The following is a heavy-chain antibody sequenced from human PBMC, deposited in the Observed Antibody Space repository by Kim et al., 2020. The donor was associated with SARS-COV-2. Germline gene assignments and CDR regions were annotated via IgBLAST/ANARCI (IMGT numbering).Heavy chain of an antibody. V-gene: IGHV4-34*01. CDR1: GGSFSGYY. J-gene: IGHJ6*02. D-gene: IGHD3-10*01. CDR2: INHSGST. CDR3: ARGRSAMVRGAKAPPSCYGMDV. Sequence: SETLSLTCAVYGGSFSGYYWSWIRQPPGKGLEWIGEINHSGSTNYNPSLKSRVTISVDTSKNQFSLKLSSVTAADTAVYYCARGRSAMVRGAKAPPSCYGMDVWGQGTTVTVSS.